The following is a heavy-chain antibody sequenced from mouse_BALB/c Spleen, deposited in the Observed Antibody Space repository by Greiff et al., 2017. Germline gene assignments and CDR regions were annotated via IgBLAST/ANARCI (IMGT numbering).Heavy chain of an antibody. Sequence: VQLQQSGAELAKPGASVKMSCKASGYTFTSYWMHWVKQRPGQGLEWIGYINPSTGYTEYNQKFKDKATLTADKSSSTAYMQLSSLTSEDSAVYYCARYLLRSAWFAYWGQGTLVTVSA. CDR1: GYTFTSYW. CDR3: ARYLLRSAWFAY. D-gene: IGHD1-1*01. J-gene: IGHJ3*01. CDR2: INPSTGYT. V-gene: IGHV1-7*01.